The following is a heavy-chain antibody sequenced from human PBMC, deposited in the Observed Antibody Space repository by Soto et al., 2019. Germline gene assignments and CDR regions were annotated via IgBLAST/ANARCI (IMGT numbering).Heavy chain of an antibody. Sequence: QVQLVQSGAEVKKPGASVKVSCKASGYTFTSYGISWVRQAPGQGLEWMGWISAYNGNTNYAQKLQGRVTMTTDTSTRTAYMELRSLRSDDTAVSYCARGVPDDFWSGYYLDAFDIWGQGTMVTVSS. J-gene: IGHJ3*02. CDR3: ARGVPDDFWSGYYLDAFDI. V-gene: IGHV1-18*01. CDR2: ISAYNGNT. D-gene: IGHD3-3*01. CDR1: GYTFTSYG.